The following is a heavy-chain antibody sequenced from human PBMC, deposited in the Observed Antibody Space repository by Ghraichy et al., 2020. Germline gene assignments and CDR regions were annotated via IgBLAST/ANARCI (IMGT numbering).Heavy chain of an antibody. V-gene: IGHV1-18*04. J-gene: IGHJ6*02. D-gene: IGHD2-21*02. CDR1: GYTFTSYG. CDR3: ARYCGGDCYYYYYGMDV. CDR2: ISAYNGNT. Sequence: ASVKVSCKASGYTFTSYGISWVRQAPGQGLEWMGWISAYNGNTNYAQKLQGRVTITADESTSTAYMELSSLRSEDTAVYYCARYCGGDCYYYYYGMDVWGQGTTVTVSS.